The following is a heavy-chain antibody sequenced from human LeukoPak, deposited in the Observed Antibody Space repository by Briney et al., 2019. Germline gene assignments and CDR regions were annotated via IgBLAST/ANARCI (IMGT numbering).Heavy chain of an antibody. CDR2: IYYSGST. D-gene: IGHD4-17*01. CDR3: ARRGYYGDSFGY. Sequence: SETLSLTCIVSGGSISSYYWSWIRQPPGEGLEWIGYIYYSGSTNYNPPPKSRVTISVGTSKNHFSLKLTSVAAADTAVYYCARRGYYGDSFGYWGQGTLVTVSS. CDR1: GGSISSYY. V-gene: IGHV4-59*08. J-gene: IGHJ4*02.